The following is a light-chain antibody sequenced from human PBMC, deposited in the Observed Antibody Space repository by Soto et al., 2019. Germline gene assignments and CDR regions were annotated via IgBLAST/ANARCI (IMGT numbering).Light chain of an antibody. J-gene: IGKJ1*01. Sequence: EPVMTQSPATLSVSPGERATLSCRASQSVYSSLAWYQQKPGQAPRLLICGASTSATGIPASLSGSGSGTDITLTISSLEPEDFAVYCCHQRQYWPRTFGQGTKVDIK. CDR3: HQRQYWPRT. V-gene: IGKV3-15*01. CDR1: QSVYSS. CDR2: GAS.